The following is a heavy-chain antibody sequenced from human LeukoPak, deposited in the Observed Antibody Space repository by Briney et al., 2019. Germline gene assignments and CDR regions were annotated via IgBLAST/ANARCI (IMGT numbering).Heavy chain of an antibody. D-gene: IGHD3-3*01. CDR2: ISYDGSDK. CDR3: ARGDPDISFGVAGEAFDI. J-gene: IGHJ3*02. V-gene: IGHV3-30*04. Sequence: GGSLRLSCAASRFTFSNYAMHWVRQAPGKGLEWGAGISYDGSDKYYADSVKGRFTISRDNATKSLYLQMHSLRAEDTAVYYCARGDPDISFGVAGEAFDIWGQGTMVTVSS. CDR1: RFTFSNYA.